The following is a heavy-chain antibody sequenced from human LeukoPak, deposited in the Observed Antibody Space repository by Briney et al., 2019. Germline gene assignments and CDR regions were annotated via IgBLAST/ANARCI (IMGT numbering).Heavy chain of an antibody. V-gene: IGHV1-2*02. J-gene: IGHJ5*02. CDR1: GYTFTGYY. CDR3: ARGLEALAENWFDP. Sequence: ASVKVSCEASGYTFTGYYMHWVRQAPGQGLEWMGWINPNSGGTNYAQKFQGRVTMTRDTSISTAYMELSRLRSDDTAVYYCARGLEALAENWFDPWGQGTLVTVSS. CDR2: INPNSGGT.